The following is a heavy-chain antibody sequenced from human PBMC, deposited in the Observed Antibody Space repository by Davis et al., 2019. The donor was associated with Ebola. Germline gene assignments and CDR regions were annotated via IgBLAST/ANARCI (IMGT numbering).Heavy chain of an antibody. CDR2: INPTGTM. CDR1: GGSCGGHW. V-gene: IGHV4-34*01. Sequence: SETLSLTCAVYGGSCGGHWCTWIRQPPGKGLEWIGEINPTGTMNYNPSLKSRLTISLDASKKQVSLKLSSVRAADTAMYYCARGDGDSVDWGQGALVTVSS. CDR3: ARGDGDSVD. J-gene: IGHJ4*02. D-gene: IGHD4-17*01.